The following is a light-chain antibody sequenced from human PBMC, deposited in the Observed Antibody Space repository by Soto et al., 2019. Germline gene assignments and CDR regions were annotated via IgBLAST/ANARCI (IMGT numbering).Light chain of an antibody. J-gene: IGKJ5*01. V-gene: IGKV3-15*01. CDR2: DAS. CDR1: QSVSSD. Sequence: DIVMTQSPATLSMSPGETATLSCRASQSVSSDLAWYQQKPGQAPRLLIYDASTRASGIPARFSGSGSGTEFTLTISSLQSEDFAVYYCQQYYNWPTFGQGTRLEIK. CDR3: QQYYNWPT.